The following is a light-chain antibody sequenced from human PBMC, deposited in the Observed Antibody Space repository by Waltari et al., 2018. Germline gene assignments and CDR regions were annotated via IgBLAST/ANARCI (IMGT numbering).Light chain of an antibody. CDR2: AAS. V-gene: IGKV1D-12*01. CDR3: QQANSFPPGVT. CDR1: QDIGNW. Sequence: DIQMTQSPSSVSASVGARVSLTCRASQDIGNWLAWYQHKPGKAPKLLIYAASKLQSGVPSRFSGHGLGTDFTLTIDSLQSEDFATYYCQQANSFPPGVTFGGGTNVE. J-gene: IGKJ4*01.